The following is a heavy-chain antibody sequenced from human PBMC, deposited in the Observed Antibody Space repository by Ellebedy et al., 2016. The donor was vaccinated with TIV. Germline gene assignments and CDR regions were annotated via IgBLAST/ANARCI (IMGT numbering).Heavy chain of an antibody. V-gene: IGHV3-23*01. CDR3: AKDRFSSACYGGYFDY. CDR2: ISGSGDSP. CDR1: GFTFSSYA. Sequence: PGGSLRLSCAASGFTFSSYAMSWVRQAPGKGLEWVPAISGSGDSPHYADSVKGRFTISRDTSKNTLYLKMNSLKAEDTAVYYCAKDRFSSACYGGYFDYWGQGTLVTVSS. D-gene: IGHD6-19*01. J-gene: IGHJ4*02.